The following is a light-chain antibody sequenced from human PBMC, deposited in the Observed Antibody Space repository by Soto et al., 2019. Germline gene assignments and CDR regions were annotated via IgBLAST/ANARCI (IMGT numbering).Light chain of an antibody. Sequence: EIVWTQSPGTLSLSPGERATLSCRASQSVDSSYLAWYHQRPGQAPRLLIYGASSRATGFPDRFSGSGSGTDFTLTISGLEPEDSAVYYCQQYGSSSEITFGQGTRLEIK. J-gene: IGKJ5*01. V-gene: IGKV3-20*01. CDR3: QQYGSSSEIT. CDR2: GAS. CDR1: QSVDSSY.